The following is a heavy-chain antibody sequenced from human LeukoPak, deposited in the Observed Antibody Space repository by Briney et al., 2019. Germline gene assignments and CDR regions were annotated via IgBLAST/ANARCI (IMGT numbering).Heavy chain of an antibody. CDR1: GGSISSGGYY. CDR3: ASGIAASFDY. CDR2: IYHSGST. D-gene: IGHD6-6*01. V-gene: IGHV4-30-2*01. J-gene: IGHJ4*02. Sequence: PSQTLSLTCTVSGGSISSGGYYWSWIRQPPGKGLEWIGYIYHSGSTYYNPSLKSRVTISVDRSKNQFSLKLSSVTAADTAVYYCASGIAASFDYWGQGTLVTVSS.